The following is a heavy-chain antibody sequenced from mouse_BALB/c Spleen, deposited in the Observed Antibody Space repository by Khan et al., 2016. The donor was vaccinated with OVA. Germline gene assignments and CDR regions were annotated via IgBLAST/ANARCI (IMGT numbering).Heavy chain of an antibody. CDR3: ARAFYNGALFAY. D-gene: IGHD1-3*01. J-gene: IGHJ3*01. Sequence: QVQLKESGPGLVAPSQTLSITCTVSGFSLSNYGIHWVRQSPGKGLEWLGVIWAGGSTNHNSALMSRLSISKDNSKSQVFLKMNSLQTDDTAMYYCARAFYNGALFAYWGQGTLVTVSA. CDR2: IWAGGST. V-gene: IGHV2-9*02. CDR1: GFSLSNYG.